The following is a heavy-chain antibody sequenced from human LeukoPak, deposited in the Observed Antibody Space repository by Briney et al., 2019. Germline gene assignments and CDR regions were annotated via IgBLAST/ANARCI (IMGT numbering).Heavy chain of an antibody. J-gene: IGHJ5*02. CDR3: ARDLGYGDHFWFDP. V-gene: IGHV3-7*01. CDR2: IKQDGSEK. D-gene: IGHD4-17*01. Sequence: GGSLRLSCAASGFTFSSYWMSWVRQAPGKGLEWVANIKQDGSEKYYVDSVKGRFTISRDNAKNSLYLQMNSLRAEDTAVYYCARDLGYGDHFWFDPWGQGTLVTVSS. CDR1: GFTFSSYW.